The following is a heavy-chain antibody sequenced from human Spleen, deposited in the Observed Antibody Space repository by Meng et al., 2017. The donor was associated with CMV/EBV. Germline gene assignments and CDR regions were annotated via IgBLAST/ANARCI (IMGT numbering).Heavy chain of an antibody. CDR3: ARNPDGGSYGDY. CDR1: GYTCNSYG. D-gene: IGHD1-26*01. CDR2: ISAYNGNK. Sequence: CKATGYTCNSYGISWVRQAPGQGLEWMGWISAYNGNKNYAQKLQGRVTMTTDTSTSTAYMELRSLRSDDTAVYYCARNPDGGSYGDYWGQGTLVTVSS. J-gene: IGHJ4*02. V-gene: IGHV1-18*01.